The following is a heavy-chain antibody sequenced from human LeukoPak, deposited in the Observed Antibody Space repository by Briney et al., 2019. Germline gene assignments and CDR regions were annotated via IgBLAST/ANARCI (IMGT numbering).Heavy chain of an antibody. CDR2: IRYDGSNK. D-gene: IGHD3-22*01. Sequence: HAGGSLRLSCAASGFTFSSYGMHWVRQAPGKGLEWVAFIRYDGSNKYYADSVKGRFTISRDNSKNTLYLQMNSLRAEDTAVYYCAKSGGSSGKALGYWGQGTLVTVSS. CDR3: AKSGGSSGKALGY. V-gene: IGHV3-30*02. CDR1: GFTFSSYG. J-gene: IGHJ4*02.